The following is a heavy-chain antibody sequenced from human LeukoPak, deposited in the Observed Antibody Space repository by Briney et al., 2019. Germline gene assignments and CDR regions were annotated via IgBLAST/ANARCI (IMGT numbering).Heavy chain of an antibody. Sequence: ASVKVSCKASGYTFTGYDMHWVRQAPGQGLEWMGRINPNSGGTNYAQKFQGRVTMTRDTSISTAYMELSRLRSDDTAVYYCARSESHLITTVTNYWGQGTLVTVSS. D-gene: IGHD4-11*01. CDR2: INPNSGGT. J-gene: IGHJ4*02. CDR1: GYTFTGYD. CDR3: ARSESHLITTVTNY. V-gene: IGHV1-2*06.